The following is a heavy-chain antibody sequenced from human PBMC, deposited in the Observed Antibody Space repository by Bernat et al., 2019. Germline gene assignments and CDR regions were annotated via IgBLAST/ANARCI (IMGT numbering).Heavy chain of an antibody. CDR2: ISTSSSHT. CDR1: GFTFGDYF. V-gene: IGHV3-11*05. D-gene: IGHD1-26*01. CDR3: AGHMLGSTTSFDY. Sequence: QVQVVESGGDLVKPGGSLRLSCAASGFTFGDYFMSWVRQAPGKGLEWISYISTSSSHTNYADSVKGRFTISRDNAKSSLYLQMSNLRAEETAVYYCAGHMLGSTTSFDYWDQGTLVTVSS. J-gene: IGHJ4*02.